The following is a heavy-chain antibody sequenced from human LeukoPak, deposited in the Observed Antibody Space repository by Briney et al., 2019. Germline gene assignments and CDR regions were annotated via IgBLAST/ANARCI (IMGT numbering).Heavy chain of an antibody. CDR3: ARHAQMATIRY. CDR1: GFTVSSNY. Sequence: GGSLRLSCAASGFTVSSNYMSWVRQAPGKGLEWVSVIYSGGSTYYADSVKGRFTISRDNSKNTLYLQMNSLRAEDTAVYYCARHAQMATIRYWGQGTTVTVSS. D-gene: IGHD5-24*01. CDR2: IYSGGST. J-gene: IGHJ6*02. V-gene: IGHV3-66*04.